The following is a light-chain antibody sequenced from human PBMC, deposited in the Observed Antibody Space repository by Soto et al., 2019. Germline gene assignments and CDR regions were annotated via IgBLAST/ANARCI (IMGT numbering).Light chain of an antibody. CDR3: QQSYNIPFT. CDR2: GGS. Sequence: DIQMTQSPSSLAASVGERVTITCRASQNIHSFLNWYQQKQGKTPQVLIYGGSALQSWVPSRFSGSGTGTDFTLTISSLQPEDFASYFCQQSYNIPFTFGPGTRVDI. V-gene: IGKV1-39*01. CDR1: QNIHSF. J-gene: IGKJ3*01.